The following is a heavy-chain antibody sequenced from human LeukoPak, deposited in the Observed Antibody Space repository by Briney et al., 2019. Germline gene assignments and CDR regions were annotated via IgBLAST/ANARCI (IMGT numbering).Heavy chain of an antibody. Sequence: ASVKVSCKASGYTFTSYGISWVRQAPGQGLEWMGRIIPILGIANYAQKFQGRVTITADKSTSTAYMELSSLRSEDTAVYYCARSASLLRWSFNLDYWGQGTLVTVSS. CDR3: ARSASLLRWSFNLDY. V-gene: IGHV1-69*04. CDR1: GYTFTSYG. J-gene: IGHJ4*02. CDR2: IIPILGIA. D-gene: IGHD4-23*01.